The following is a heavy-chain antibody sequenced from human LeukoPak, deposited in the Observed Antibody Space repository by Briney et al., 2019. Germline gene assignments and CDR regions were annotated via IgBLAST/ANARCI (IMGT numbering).Heavy chain of an antibody. Sequence: ASVKVSCKTSGYTFTDYYFHWVRQAPGQGLEWMGWINPSSGATTYAQQFQGRVTMTRDTSLSTAHMELTRLISDDTAVYYCARDVDSGSSLDHWGQGTLVTVSS. CDR2: INPSSGAT. J-gene: IGHJ4*02. CDR1: GYTFTDYY. CDR3: ARDVDSGSSLDH. V-gene: IGHV1-2*02. D-gene: IGHD1-26*01.